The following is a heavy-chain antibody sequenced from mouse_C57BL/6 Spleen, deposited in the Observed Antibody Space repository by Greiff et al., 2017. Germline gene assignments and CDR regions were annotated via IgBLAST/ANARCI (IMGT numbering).Heavy chain of an antibody. CDR1: GFTFSSYT. CDR3: ARHRRRYYFDY. J-gene: IGHJ2*01. CDR2: ISGGGGNT. V-gene: IGHV5-9*01. Sequence: VQLKESGGGLVKPGGSLKLSCAASGFTFSSYTMSWVRQTPEKRLEWVATISGGGGNTYYPDSVKGRFTISRDNAKNTLYLQLSSLRSEDTALYYCARHRRRYYFDYWGQGTTLTVSS.